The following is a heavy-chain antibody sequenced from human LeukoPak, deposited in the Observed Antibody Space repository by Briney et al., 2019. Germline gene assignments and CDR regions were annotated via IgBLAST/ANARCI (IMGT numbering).Heavy chain of an antibody. Sequence: SETLSLTCTVSGGSISSGSYYWSWIRQPAGKGLEWIGRIYTSGSTNYNPSLKSRVTISVDTSKNQFSLKLSSVTAAGTAVYYCARESVTPYYYYMDVWGKGTTVTVSS. CDR1: GGSISSGSYY. CDR2: IYTSGST. J-gene: IGHJ6*03. V-gene: IGHV4-61*02. CDR3: ARESVTPYYYYMDV. D-gene: IGHD4-23*01.